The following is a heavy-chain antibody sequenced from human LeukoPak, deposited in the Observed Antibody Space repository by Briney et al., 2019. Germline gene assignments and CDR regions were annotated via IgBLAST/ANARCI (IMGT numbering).Heavy chain of an antibody. CDR1: GFTFSIYG. V-gene: IGHV3-30*18. J-gene: IGHJ4*02. Sequence: PGRSLRLSCAASGFTFSIYGMHWVRQAPGKGLEWVAVISYDGSNKYYADSVKGRFTISRDNSKNTLYLQMNSLRAEDTAVYYCAKIYSSGWYGSYFDYWGQGTLVTVSS. CDR2: ISYDGSNK. CDR3: AKIYSSGWYGSYFDY. D-gene: IGHD6-19*01.